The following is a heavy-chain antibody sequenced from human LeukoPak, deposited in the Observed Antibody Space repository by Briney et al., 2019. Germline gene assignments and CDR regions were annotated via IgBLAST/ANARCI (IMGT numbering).Heavy chain of an antibody. CDR2: IYYSGST. CDR3: ASIVVVVAAIRHPDY. Sequence: PSETLSLTCTVSGGSISSSSYYWGWIRQPPGKGLEWIGSIYYSGSTYYNPSLKSRVTISVDTSKNQFSLKLSSVTAADTAVYYCASIVVVVAAIRHPDYWGQGTLVTVSS. CDR1: GGSISSSSYY. J-gene: IGHJ4*02. D-gene: IGHD2-15*01. V-gene: IGHV4-39*07.